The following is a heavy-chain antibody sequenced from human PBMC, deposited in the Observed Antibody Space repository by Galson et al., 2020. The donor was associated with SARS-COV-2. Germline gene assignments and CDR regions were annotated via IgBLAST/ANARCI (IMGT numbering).Heavy chain of an antibody. J-gene: IGHJ4*01. Sequence: ASVKVSCKASGYTFTGYFMHWMRQTPGQGLEWMGWMNPNNGATTYAQRFQGRVTMTRDTSITTAYMELSSLRSDDTAVYYCARVEIKLNEPYDYWGQGTLVTVSS. V-gene: IGHV1-2*02. CDR2: MNPNNGAT. CDR1: GYTFTGYF. CDR3: ARVEIKLNEPYDY.